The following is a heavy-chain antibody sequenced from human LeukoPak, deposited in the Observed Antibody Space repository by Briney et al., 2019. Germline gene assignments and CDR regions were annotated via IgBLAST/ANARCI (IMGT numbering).Heavy chain of an antibody. CDR1: GFPFSSYG. D-gene: IGHD6-19*01. CDR3: AKDRSSSGWLGYYYMDV. V-gene: IGHV3-23*01. J-gene: IGHJ6*03. Sequence: GGSLRLSCAASGFPFSSYGMSWVRQAPGKGLEWVSAISGSGGSTYYADSVKGRFTISRDNSKNTLYLQMNSLRAEDTAVYYCAKDRSSSGWLGYYYMDVWGKGTTVTISS. CDR2: ISGSGGST.